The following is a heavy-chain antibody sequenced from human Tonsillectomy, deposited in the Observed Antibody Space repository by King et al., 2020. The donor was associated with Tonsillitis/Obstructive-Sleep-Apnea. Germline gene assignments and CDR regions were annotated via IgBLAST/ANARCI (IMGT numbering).Heavy chain of an antibody. CDR2: IDPGDSDT. D-gene: IGHD3-3*01. V-gene: IGHV5-51*01. J-gene: IGHJ3*02. CDR1: GYIFINYW. CDR3: ARALNVFWFVYINAFDI. Sequence: VQLVQSGAEVKKPGESLKISCEGSGYIFINYWIGWVRQMPGKGLEWMGIIDPGDSDTRYSTSFQGQVTISAGKSISPAYLQWSSLKATDTSIYYCARALNVFWFVYINAFDIWGQGTMVTVSS.